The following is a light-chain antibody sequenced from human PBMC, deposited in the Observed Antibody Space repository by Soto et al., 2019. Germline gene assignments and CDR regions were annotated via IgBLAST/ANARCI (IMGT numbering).Light chain of an antibody. CDR1: SNDIGTYNY. CDR2: EVS. Sequence: QSVLTQPASVSGSPGQSITISCTGTSNDIGTYNYISWYQQHPGKAPKLMIYEVSDRPSGVSNRLSGSKSGNTASLTISGLQAEDEADYYCSSYTSSSTLVFGGGTQLTVL. CDR3: SSYTSSSTLV. V-gene: IGLV2-14*01. J-gene: IGLJ2*01.